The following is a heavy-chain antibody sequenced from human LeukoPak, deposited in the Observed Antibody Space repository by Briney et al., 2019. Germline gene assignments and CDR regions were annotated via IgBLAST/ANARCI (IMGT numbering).Heavy chain of an antibody. D-gene: IGHD3-10*01. Sequence: GGSLRLSCAASGLTFGNYAMSWVRQAPGRGLEWVSSISGSGGSTHYADSVKGRFTTSRDNSKSTMFLQVNSLRAEDTAVYYCAKGSTHFYGSGTSDDAFDIWGQGTMVTVSS. CDR3: AKGSTHFYGSGTSDDAFDI. V-gene: IGHV3-23*01. J-gene: IGHJ3*02. CDR1: GLTFGNYA. CDR2: ISGSGGST.